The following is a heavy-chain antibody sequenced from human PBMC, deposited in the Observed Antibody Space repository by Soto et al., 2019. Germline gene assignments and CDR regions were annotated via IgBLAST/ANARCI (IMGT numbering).Heavy chain of an antibody. Sequence: PWGSLRLSCVASGFKFDDHVIHWFRQFPVKGLEWVGHINWDGYSIGYGDSVRGRFTISRDNAKNTLYLQMNSLRPEDTALYYCARSWSGSTSGRVDVWGRGTTVTVSS. CDR3: ARSWSGSTSGRVDV. CDR2: INWDGYSI. V-gene: IGHV3-9*01. J-gene: IGHJ6*02. D-gene: IGHD3-3*01. CDR1: GFKFDDHV.